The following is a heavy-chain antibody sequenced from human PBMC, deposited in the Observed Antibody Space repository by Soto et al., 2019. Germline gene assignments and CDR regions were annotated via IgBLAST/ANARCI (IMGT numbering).Heavy chain of an antibody. CDR3: AREPPFTGFFDY. V-gene: IGHV1-3*01. CDR1: GYTFTSYA. CDR2: INAGNGNT. D-gene: IGHD3-16*01. Sequence: GASVKVSCKASGYTFTSYAMHWVRQAPGQRLEKMGWINAGNGNTKYSQKFQGRVTVTRDTSTSTVYMELRSLTSEDTAVYYCAREPPFTGFFDYWGQGALVTVSS. J-gene: IGHJ4*02.